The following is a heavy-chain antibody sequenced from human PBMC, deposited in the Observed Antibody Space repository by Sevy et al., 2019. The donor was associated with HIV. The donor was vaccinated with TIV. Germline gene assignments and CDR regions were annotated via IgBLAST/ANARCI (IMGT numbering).Heavy chain of an antibody. V-gene: IGHV3-48*04. CDR3: ARDLPPSATTVAHFDY. Sequence: GGSLRLSCAASGFTFSSYSMNWVRQAPGKGLEWVSYISSSGNSIYYADSVRGRFIISRDNAKNSLYLQMSSLRAEDTAVYYCARDLPPSATTVAHFDYWGRGTLVTVSS. D-gene: IGHD4-17*01. CDR1: GFTFSSYS. CDR2: ISSSGNSI. J-gene: IGHJ4*02.